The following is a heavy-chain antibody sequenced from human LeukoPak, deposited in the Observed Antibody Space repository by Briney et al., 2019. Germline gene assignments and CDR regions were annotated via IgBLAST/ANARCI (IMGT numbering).Heavy chain of an antibody. J-gene: IGHJ4*02. V-gene: IGHV3-23*01. CDR1: GFTFSSYA. CDR3: AKGGGSTTFFPDSLFDY. Sequence: PGGSLRLSCAASGFTFSSYAMSWVRRAPGKGPEWVSAISGNGGSTYYADSVQGRFTISRDNSKNTLFLQMNSLRVEDTAVYYCAKGGGSTTFFPDSLFDYWGQGTLVSVSS. CDR2: ISGNGGST. D-gene: IGHD2-2*01.